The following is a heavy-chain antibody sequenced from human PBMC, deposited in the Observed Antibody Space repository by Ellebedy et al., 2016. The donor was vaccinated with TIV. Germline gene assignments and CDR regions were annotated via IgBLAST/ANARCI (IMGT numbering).Heavy chain of an antibody. CDR1: GDSVNNYY. J-gene: IGHJ6*02. CDR2: IHYSGTT. CDR3: ARRRVADYYGMDV. V-gene: IGHV4-59*02. Sequence: SETLSLTXTVSGDSVNNYYWTWIRQSPGKGLEWIGHIHYSGTTNYNPSLQSRVAISIDTSKKKVSLNLLSVTAADTAIYFCARRRVADYYGMDVWGQGATVIVSS.